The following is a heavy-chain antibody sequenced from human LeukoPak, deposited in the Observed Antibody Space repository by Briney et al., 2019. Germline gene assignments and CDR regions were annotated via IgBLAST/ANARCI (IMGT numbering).Heavy chain of an antibody. J-gene: IGHJ4*02. V-gene: IGHV1-8*01. CDR3: ARGGRYYYDSSGSYVSRKKSIADY. CDR1: GYTFTSYD. Sequence: ASVKVSCKASGYTFTSYDINWVRQATGQGLEWMGWMNPNSGNTGYAQKFQGRVTMTRNTSISTAYMELSSLRSEDTAVYYCARGGRYYYDSSGSYVSRKKSIADYWGQGTLVTVSS. CDR2: MNPNSGNT. D-gene: IGHD3-22*01.